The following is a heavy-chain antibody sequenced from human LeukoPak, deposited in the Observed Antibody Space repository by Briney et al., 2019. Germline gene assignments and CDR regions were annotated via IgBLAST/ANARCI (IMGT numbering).Heavy chain of an antibody. J-gene: IGHJ3*02. CDR2: IATSSDYI. CDR3: ARGRSIIILRGVAISDGFAI. Sequence: PGGSLRLSCAAFGFTFSTYSMKWVRQAPGKGLEWVSSIATSSDYIYYAGSLKGRFTISRDNAKNSLYLHMNSLRPDDTAVYYCARGRSIIILRGVAISDGFAIWGQGTKVTVS. D-gene: IGHD3-10*01. V-gene: IGHV3-21*06. CDR1: GFTFSTYS.